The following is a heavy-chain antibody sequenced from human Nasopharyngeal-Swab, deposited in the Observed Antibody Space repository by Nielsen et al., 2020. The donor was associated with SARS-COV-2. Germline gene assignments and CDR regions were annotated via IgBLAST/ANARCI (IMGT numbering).Heavy chain of an antibody. V-gene: IGHV3-30*02. CDR1: GFTFSSYG. D-gene: IGHD3-16*01. J-gene: IGHJ6*03. Sequence: GESLKISCAASGFTFSSYGMHWVRQAPGEGLEWVAFIRYDGFNQHCVDSVKGRFTISRDSFKNTLYLQLNSLRAEDTAVYYCAKDHKMDSGGGVGYMDVWGKGTTVTVSS. CDR3: AKDHKMDSGGGVGYMDV. CDR2: IRYDGFNQ.